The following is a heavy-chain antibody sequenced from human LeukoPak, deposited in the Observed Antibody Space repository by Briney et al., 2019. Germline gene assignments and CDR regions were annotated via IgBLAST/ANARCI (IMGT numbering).Heavy chain of an antibody. CDR3: ARCREYYYDSSGYVY. D-gene: IGHD3-22*01. Sequence: GESLKISCKGSGYSFTSYWIGWVRQMTGKGLELMRIIYPGDSDTRYSPSFQGHVTISADKSISTAYLQWSSLKASDTAMYYCARCREYYYDSSGYVYWGQGTLVTVSS. J-gene: IGHJ4*02. V-gene: IGHV5-51*01. CDR2: IYPGDSDT. CDR1: GYSFTSYW.